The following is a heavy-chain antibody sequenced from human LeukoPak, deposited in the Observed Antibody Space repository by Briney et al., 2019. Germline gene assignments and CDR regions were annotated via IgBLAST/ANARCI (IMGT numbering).Heavy chain of an antibody. Sequence: ASVKVSCKASGYTFTSYGISWVRQAPGQGLEWMGWISAYNGNTNYAQKLQGRVTMTTDTSTSTAYIELRSLRSDDTAVYYCARDPRLDAYCGGDCYSIDYWGQGTLVTVSS. D-gene: IGHD2-21*02. CDR3: ARDPRLDAYCGGDCYSIDY. J-gene: IGHJ4*02. CDR2: ISAYNGNT. V-gene: IGHV1-18*01. CDR1: GYTFTSYG.